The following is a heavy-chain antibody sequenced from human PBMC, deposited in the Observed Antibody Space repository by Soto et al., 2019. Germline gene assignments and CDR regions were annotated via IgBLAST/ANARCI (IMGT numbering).Heavy chain of an antibody. V-gene: IGHV3-33*01. CDR1: GFTFSSYG. J-gene: IGHJ4*02. CDR2: IWYDGSNK. D-gene: IGHD2-2*01. CDR3: ARGDCSSTSCFGY. Sequence: VGSLRLSCAASGFTFSSYGMHWVRQAPGKGLEWVAVIWYDGSNKYYADSVKGRFTISRDNSKNTLYLQMNSLRAEDTAVYYCARGDCSSTSCFGYWGQGTLVTVSS.